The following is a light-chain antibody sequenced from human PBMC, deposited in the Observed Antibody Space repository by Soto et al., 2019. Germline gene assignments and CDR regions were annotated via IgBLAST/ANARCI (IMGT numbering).Light chain of an antibody. V-gene: IGKV3-20*01. CDR1: QSVSSSY. Sequence: EIVLTQSPGTLSLSPGERATLSCRASQSVSSSYLAWYQQKPGQAPRLLIYDASSRATGIPDRFSGSGSGTDFTLTISRLEPEDSAVYYCQQYGTSPSYTFGQGTKLDIK. CDR2: DAS. CDR3: QQYGTSPSYT. J-gene: IGKJ2*01.